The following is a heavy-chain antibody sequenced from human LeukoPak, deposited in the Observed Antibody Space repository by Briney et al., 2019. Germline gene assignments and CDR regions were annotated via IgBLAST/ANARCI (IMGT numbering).Heavy chain of an antibody. D-gene: IGHD3-10*01. CDR2: IHTGGTT. Sequence: PGGSLRPSCVASGIDISYHYVGWVRQAPGKGLEWVSVIHTGGTTHYADSVKGRFTISKDNSNNTVHLQMNSVRVEDTAVYYCARVWFGYFFQWGQGALVTVSS. J-gene: IGHJ4*02. V-gene: IGHV3-53*01. CDR3: ARVWFGYFFQ. CDR1: GIDISYHY.